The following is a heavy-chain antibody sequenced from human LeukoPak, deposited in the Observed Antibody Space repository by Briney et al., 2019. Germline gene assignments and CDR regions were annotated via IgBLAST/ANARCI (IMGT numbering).Heavy chain of an antibody. J-gene: IGHJ3*02. Sequence: GESLKISCTAPGYSFTNYWIAWVRQISRPGLDWMGTIYPVDSDARYSPAFQGQFTLSVDRPTTTAYLQWPSLKASYTAMYYCARPYSTGIRDAYDMWGQGTMVIVSS. D-gene: IGHD2/OR15-2a*01. V-gene: IGHV5-51*01. CDR1: GYSFTNYW. CDR3: ARPYSTGIRDAYDM. CDR2: IYPVDSDA.